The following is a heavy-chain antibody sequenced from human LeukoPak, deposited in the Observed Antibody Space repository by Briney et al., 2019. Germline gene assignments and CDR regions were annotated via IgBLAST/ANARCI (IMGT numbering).Heavy chain of an antibody. CDR2: ISGSGGST. J-gene: IGHJ4*02. CDR3: ARTKGARYGDYTFDY. Sequence: GGSLRLSCAASGFTFSSYAMSWVRQAPGKGLEWVSGISGSGGSTYYADSVKGRFTISRDNSKNTLYLQMNSLRAEDTAVYYCARTKGARYGDYTFDYWGQGTLVTVSS. V-gene: IGHV3-23*01. CDR1: GFTFSSYA. D-gene: IGHD4-17*01.